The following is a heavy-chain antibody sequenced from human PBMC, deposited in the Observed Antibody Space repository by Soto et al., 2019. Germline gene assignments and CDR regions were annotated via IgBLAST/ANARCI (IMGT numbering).Heavy chain of an antibody. J-gene: IGHJ4*02. Sequence: PSETLSLTCTVSGGSISSYYRSWIRQPPGKGLEWIGYIYYSGSTNYNPSLKSRVTISVDTSKNQFSLKLSSVTAADTAVYYCARVYGDYIDYWGQGTLVTVSS. CDR3: ARVYGDYIDY. V-gene: IGHV4-59*01. CDR2: IYYSGST. D-gene: IGHD4-17*01. CDR1: GGSISSYY.